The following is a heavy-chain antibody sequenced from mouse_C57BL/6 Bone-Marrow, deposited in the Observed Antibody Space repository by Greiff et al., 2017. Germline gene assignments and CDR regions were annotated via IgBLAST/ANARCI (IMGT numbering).Heavy chain of an antibody. CDR2: TWWDDDN. Sequence: QVTLKVSGPGILQPSQTLSLTCSFSGFSLSTFGLGVGWLRQPPGLGLVWLAHTWWDDDNYYNPALKSRPTISKDTSKNQVFLKIANVYTADTATYYCARIGADGYYVFCYFDVLGTGTTVTVSS. CDR1: GFSLSTFGLG. V-gene: IGHV8-8*01. CDR3: ARIGADGYYVFCYFDV. J-gene: IGHJ1*03. D-gene: IGHD2-3*01.